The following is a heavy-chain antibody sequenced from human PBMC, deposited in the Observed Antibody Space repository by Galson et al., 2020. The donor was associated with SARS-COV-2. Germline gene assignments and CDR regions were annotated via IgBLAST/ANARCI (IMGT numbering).Heavy chain of an antibody. J-gene: IGHJ6*02. Sequence: GGSLRLSCAASGFTFSSYGMHWVRQAPGKGLEWVAVIWYDGSNKYYADSVKGRFTISRDNSKNTLYLQMNSLRAEDTAVYYCARDSLGIAVAGTNYYYGMDVWGQGTTVTVSS. V-gene: IGHV3-33*01. CDR1: GFTFSSYG. CDR2: IWYDGSNK. D-gene: IGHD6-19*01. CDR3: ARDSLGIAVAGTNYYYGMDV.